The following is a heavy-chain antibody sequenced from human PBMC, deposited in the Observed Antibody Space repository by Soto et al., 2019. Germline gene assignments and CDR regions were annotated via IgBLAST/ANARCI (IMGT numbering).Heavy chain of an antibody. CDR2: SSAYNGNT. J-gene: IGHJ6*03. Sequence: QVQLVQSGAEVKKPGASVKVSCKASGYTFTGYGISWVRQAPGQGLERMGWSSAYNGNTNYAQKLQGRVTMTTATSTSTAHIELRSLRSDETAVYYCGRARGDIVATIGQHYYYYMAVWGKGTTVTVSS. CDR3: GRARGDIVATIGQHYYYYMAV. CDR1: GYTFTGYG. V-gene: IGHV1-18*01. D-gene: IGHD5-12*01.